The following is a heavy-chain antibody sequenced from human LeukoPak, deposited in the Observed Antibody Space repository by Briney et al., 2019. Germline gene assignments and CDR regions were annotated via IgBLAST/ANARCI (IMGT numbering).Heavy chain of an antibody. CDR3: AKDGYDYYYYYMDV. CDR1: GFTSSSYS. J-gene: IGHJ6*03. V-gene: IGHV3-21*01. D-gene: IGHD5-12*01. Sequence: GGSLRLSCAASGFTSSSYSMNWVRQAPGKGLEWVSSISSSSSYIYYADSVKGRFTISRDNAKNSLYLQMNSLRAEDTAVYYCAKDGYDYYYYYMDVWGKGTTVTVSS. CDR2: ISSSSSYI.